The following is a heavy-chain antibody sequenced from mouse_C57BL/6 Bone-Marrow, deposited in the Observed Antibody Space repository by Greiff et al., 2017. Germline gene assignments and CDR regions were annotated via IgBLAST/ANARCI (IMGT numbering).Heavy chain of an antibody. CDR1: GYTFTDYN. J-gene: IGHJ2*01. CDR3: ARGGAQATDY. CDR2: INPNNGGT. Sequence: EVQVVESGPELVKPGASVKMSCKASGYTFTDYNMHWVKQSHGKSLEWIGYINPNNGGTSYNQKFKGKATLTVNKSSSTAYMELRSLTSEDSAVYYCARGGAQATDYWGQGTTLTVSS. D-gene: IGHD3-2*02. V-gene: IGHV1-22*01.